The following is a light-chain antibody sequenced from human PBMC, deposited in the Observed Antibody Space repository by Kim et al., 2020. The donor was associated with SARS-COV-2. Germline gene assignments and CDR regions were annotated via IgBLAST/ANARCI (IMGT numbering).Light chain of an antibody. CDR1: SLRSYY. J-gene: IGLJ3*02. V-gene: IGLV3-19*01. CDR3: NSRDSSGNPRWV. CDR2: GKN. Sequence: SSELTQDPAASVALGQTVRITCQGDSLRSYYASWYQQKPGQAPVLVIYGKNNRPSGIPDRFSGSSSGNTASLTITGAQAEDEADYYCNSRDSSGNPRWVF.